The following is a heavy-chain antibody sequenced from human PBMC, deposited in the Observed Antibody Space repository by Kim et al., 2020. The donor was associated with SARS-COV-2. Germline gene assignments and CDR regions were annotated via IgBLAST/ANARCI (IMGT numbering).Heavy chain of an antibody. CDR1: GYTFTGHY. CDR3: AREVAVSGEELDH. V-gene: IGHV1-2*06. Sequence: ASVKVSCKTSGYTFTGHYTHWVRQAPGQGLEWMGRVNPNTGATTYAQSFEGRVTMTRDTSISTAYMELSKLRSDDTAVYYCAREVAVSGEELDHWGQGALVTVSS. J-gene: IGHJ4*02. CDR2: VNPNTGAT. D-gene: IGHD6-19*01.